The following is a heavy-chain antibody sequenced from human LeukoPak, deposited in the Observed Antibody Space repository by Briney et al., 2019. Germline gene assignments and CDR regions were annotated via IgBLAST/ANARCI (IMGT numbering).Heavy chain of an antibody. CDR3: ARLAAVAGTYYFDY. Sequence: SVKVSCKASGGTFSSYAISWVRQAPGQGLEWMGGIIPIFGTANYAQKFQGRVTITADESTSTAYMELSSLRSEDTAVYYCARLAAVAGTYYFDYWGQGTLVTVSS. D-gene: IGHD6-19*01. CDR1: GGTFSSYA. J-gene: IGHJ4*02. V-gene: IGHV1-69*01. CDR2: IIPIFGTA.